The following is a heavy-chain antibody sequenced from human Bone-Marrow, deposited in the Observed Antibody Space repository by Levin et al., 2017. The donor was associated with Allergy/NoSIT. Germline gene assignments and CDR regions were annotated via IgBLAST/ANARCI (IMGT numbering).Heavy chain of an antibody. V-gene: IGHV4-34*01. D-gene: IGHD3-10*01. J-gene: IGHJ4*02. CDR1: GGSFSDYY. CDR3: ARVRGGYFDF. Sequence: SQTLSLTCAVYGGSFSDYYWSWIRQSPGKGLEWIGEINHSGITNCNPSLKSRVTISVDKSKKQVSLKLSSVTAADPAIYYCARVRGGYFDFWGQGTLVTVSS. CDR2: INHSGIT.